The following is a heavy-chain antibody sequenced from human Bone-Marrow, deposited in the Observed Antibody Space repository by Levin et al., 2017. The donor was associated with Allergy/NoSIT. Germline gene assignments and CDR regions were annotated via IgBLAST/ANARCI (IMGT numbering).Heavy chain of an antibody. D-gene: IGHD3-22*01. V-gene: IGHV3-21*01. CDR1: GFTFSRFS. CDR3: ARDDGSYYDSSGFGD. CDR2: ITTSSSYI. J-gene: IGHJ4*02. Sequence: GGSLRLSCSASGFTFSRFSMNWVRQAPGKGLEWVSSITTSSSYIYYADSVKGRFTISRDNARNSLYLQMNSLRAEDTGVYYCARDDGSYYDSSGFGDWGQGTLVTVSS.